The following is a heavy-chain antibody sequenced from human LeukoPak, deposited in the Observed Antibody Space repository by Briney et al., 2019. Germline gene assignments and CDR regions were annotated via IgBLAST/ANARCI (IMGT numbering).Heavy chain of an antibody. CDR3: ARPIVPAAISAFDI. J-gene: IGHJ3*02. V-gene: IGHV5-51*01. D-gene: IGHD2-2*02. Sequence: GESLKISCKGSGSSFTYYWIGWVRQMPGKGLEWMGIIYPADSDTRYSPSFQGQVTISADKSINTAYLEWSSLKAPDTAIYYCARPIVPAAISAFDIWGQGALVTVSS. CDR1: GSSFTYYW. CDR2: IYPADSDT.